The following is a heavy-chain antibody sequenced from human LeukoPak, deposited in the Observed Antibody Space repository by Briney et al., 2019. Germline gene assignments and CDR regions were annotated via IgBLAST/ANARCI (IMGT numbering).Heavy chain of an antibody. CDR1: GNYW. J-gene: IGHJ4*02. CDR2: INSDGSWT. CDR3: VSFYETY. V-gene: IGHV3-74*01. Sequence: GGSLRLSCAASGNYWMHWVRQAPGKGLVWVSHINSDGSWTSYEDSVKGRFTISKDNAKNTVYLQMNSLRAEDTAVYYCVSFYETYWGRGTLVTVSS. D-gene: IGHD2/OR15-2a*01.